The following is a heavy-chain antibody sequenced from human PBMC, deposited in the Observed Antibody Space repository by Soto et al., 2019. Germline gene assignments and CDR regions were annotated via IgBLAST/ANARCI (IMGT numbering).Heavy chain of an antibody. J-gene: IGHJ3*02. Sequence: XSVKVASSASGYSLTSYYWHWVRQAPGQGLEWMGIINPSGGSTSYAQKFQGRVTMTRDTSTSTVYMELSSLRSEDTAVYYCASLRDIVVVPAAKSDFDIWGQGTMVTASS. CDR2: INPSGGST. CDR1: GYSLTSYY. D-gene: IGHD2-2*01. CDR3: ASLRDIVVVPAAKSDFDI. V-gene: IGHV1-46*01.